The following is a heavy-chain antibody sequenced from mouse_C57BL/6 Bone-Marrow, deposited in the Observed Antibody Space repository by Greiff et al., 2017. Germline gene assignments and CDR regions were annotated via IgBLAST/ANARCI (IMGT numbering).Heavy chain of an antibody. CDR3: ARGISGGYYAMDY. V-gene: IGHV2-2*01. Sequence: LVESGPGLVQPSQSLSITCTVSGFSLTSYGVHWVRQSPGKGLEWLGVRWSGGSTDYNAAFISRLSISKDNSKSQVFFKMNSLQADDTAIYYCARGISGGYYAMDYWVQGTSVTVSS. CDR2: RWSGGST. J-gene: IGHJ4*01. CDR1: GFSLTSYG.